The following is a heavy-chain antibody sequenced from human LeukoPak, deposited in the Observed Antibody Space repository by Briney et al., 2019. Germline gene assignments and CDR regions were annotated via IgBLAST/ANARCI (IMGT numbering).Heavy chain of an antibody. CDR3: ARPIAPRYYFDY. V-gene: IGHV4-38-2*01. CDR1: GYSISSGYY. CDR2: TYHSGST. Sequence: SETLSLTCAVSGYSISSGYYWGWIRQPPGKGLEWIGSTYHSGSTYYNPSLKSRVTISVDTSKNQFSLKLSSVTAADTAVYYCARPIAPRYYFDYWGQGTLVTVSS. J-gene: IGHJ4*02.